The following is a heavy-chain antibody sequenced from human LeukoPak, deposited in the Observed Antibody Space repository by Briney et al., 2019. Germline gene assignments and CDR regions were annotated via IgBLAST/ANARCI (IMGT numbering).Heavy chain of an antibody. D-gene: IGHD2-21*02. CDR1: GDFLSSGSYY. J-gene: IGHJ4*02. Sequence: SETLSLTCTVSGDFLSSGSYYWGWIRQSPGKGLAWIGSIYYSGSIFYNASFESRLTLSVDTSKNQFYLKLRSLTAADTAVYYCARHDVVPVIRRGFDFWGQGTLVTVSS. CDR3: ARHDVVPVIRRGFDF. V-gene: IGHV4-39*01. CDR2: IYYSGSI.